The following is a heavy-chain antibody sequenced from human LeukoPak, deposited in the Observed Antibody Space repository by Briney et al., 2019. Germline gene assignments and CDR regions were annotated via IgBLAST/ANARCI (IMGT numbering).Heavy chain of an antibody. CDR2: IIPILGIA. J-gene: IGHJ4*02. CDR1: GGTFSSYA. V-gene: IGHV1-69*04. D-gene: IGHD2-2*01. CDR3: ASYCSSTSCYLGKY. Sequence: SVKVSCKASGGTFSSYAISWVRQAPGQGLEWMRRIIPILGIANYAQKFQGRVTITADKSTSTAYMELSSLRSEDTAVYYCASYCSSTSCYLGKYWGQGTLVTVSS.